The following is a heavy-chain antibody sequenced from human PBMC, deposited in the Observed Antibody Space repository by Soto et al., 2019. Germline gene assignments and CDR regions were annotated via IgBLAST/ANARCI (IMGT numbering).Heavy chain of an antibody. CDR2: IYYSGST. D-gene: IGHD6-13*01. J-gene: IGHJ5*02. CDR1: GGSISSGDYY. Sequence: KSSETLSLTCTVSGGSISSGDYYWSWIRQPPGKGLEWIGYIYYSGSTYYNPSLKSRVTISVDTSKNQFSLKLSPVTAADTAVYYCALIRGGPAAGTSGNWFDPWGQGTLVTVSS. CDR3: ALIRGGPAAGTSGNWFDP. V-gene: IGHV4-30-4*01.